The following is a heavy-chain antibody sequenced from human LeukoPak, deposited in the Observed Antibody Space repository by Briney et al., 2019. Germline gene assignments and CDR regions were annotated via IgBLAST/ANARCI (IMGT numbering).Heavy chain of an antibody. Sequence: GGSLRLSCAASGFTFSTYAMHWVREAPGKGLEWVAYIRYDGSNKNYADSVKGRFSISRDNSKNTLYLQMNSLRAEDTAVYYCAKVFLKIVNDAFDIWGQGTMVTVSS. CDR2: IRYDGSNK. CDR1: GFTFSTYA. J-gene: IGHJ3*02. CDR3: AKVFLKIVNDAFDI. D-gene: IGHD2-15*01. V-gene: IGHV3-30*02.